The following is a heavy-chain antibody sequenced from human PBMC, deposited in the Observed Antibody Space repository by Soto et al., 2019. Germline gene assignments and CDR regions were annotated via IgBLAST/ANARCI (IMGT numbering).Heavy chain of an antibody. CDR3: ARELSRIAAPPGY. J-gene: IGHJ4*02. Sequence: GGSLRLSCAASGFTFSSYAMHWVRQAPGKGLEWVAVISYDGSNKYYADSVKGRFTISRDNSKNTLYLQMNSLRAEDTAVYYCARELSRIAAPPGYWGQGTLVTVSS. CDR2: ISYDGSNK. V-gene: IGHV3-30-3*01. CDR1: GFTFSSYA. D-gene: IGHD6-6*01.